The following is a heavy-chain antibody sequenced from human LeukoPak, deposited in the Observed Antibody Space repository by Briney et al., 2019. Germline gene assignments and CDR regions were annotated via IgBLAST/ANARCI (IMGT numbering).Heavy chain of an antibody. CDR3: AKDRDNVYLNGMDV. Sequence: GGSLRLSFAASGFTFTNYAMRWVRQAPGKGLEWVSAISGSGDPTFYADSVKGRFTISKDNSKNKMYLQMNSLRDEDTDVYYCAKDRDNVYLNGMDVWGQGTTVTVSS. J-gene: IGHJ6*02. D-gene: IGHD1-20*01. CDR2: ISGSGDPT. V-gene: IGHV3-23*01. CDR1: GFTFTNYA.